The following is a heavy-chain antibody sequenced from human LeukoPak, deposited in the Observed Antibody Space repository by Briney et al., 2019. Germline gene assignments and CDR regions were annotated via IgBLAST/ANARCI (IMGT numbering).Heavy chain of an antibody. J-gene: IGHJ6*03. V-gene: IGHV3-23*01. CDR3: ARDGSWGDYQFYFYMDV. Sequence: PGGSLRLSCEASGFTFRSFAMSWVRQAPGKGLEWLSGISASGHYIYQADSVKGRFTISRDNSKNTLYIEINSLRVEDTAVYYCARDGSWGDYQFYFYMDVWGKGTGVTVSS. D-gene: IGHD2-2*01. CDR1: GFTFRSFA. CDR2: ISASGHYI.